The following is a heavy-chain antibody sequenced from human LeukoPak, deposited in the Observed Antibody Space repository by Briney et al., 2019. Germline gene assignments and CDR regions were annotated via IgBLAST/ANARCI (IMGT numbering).Heavy chain of an antibody. J-gene: IGHJ6*03. CDR3: ARAIDSEWSLYYMDV. V-gene: IGHV1-69*11. CDR1: GGTFSSYA. D-gene: IGHD2-15*01. Sequence: SVKVSCKASGGTFSSYAISWVRQAPGQGLEWMGRIIPILGTANYAQKFQGRVTITADESTSTAYMELSSLRSEDTAVYYCARAIDSEWSLYYMDVWGKGTTVTVSS. CDR2: IIPILGTA.